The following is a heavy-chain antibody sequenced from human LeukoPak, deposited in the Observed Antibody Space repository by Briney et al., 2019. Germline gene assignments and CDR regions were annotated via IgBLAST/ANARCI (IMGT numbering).Heavy chain of an antibody. Sequence: ASVKVSCKASGYTFTNYGINWVRQAPGQGLEWMGWINAYNGNTNYAQKLQGRVTMTTDTSTSTAYMELRSLRSDDTAVYYCARDDNPHDSSGYATFDYWGQGSLVTVSS. D-gene: IGHD3-22*01. V-gene: IGHV1-18*01. CDR3: ARDDNPHDSSGYATFDY. CDR1: GYTFTNYG. CDR2: INAYNGNT. J-gene: IGHJ4*02.